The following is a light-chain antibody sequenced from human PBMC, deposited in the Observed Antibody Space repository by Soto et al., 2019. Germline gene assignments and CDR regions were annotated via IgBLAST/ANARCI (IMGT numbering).Light chain of an antibody. CDR2: GAS. J-gene: IGKJ2*03. V-gene: IGKV3-20*01. Sequence: VLTQSPRTLSLSPGERATLSCRASQNVNNNFVAWYQQKPGQAPSLLIYGASRRATGIPVRFSGSGSGADFTLTISTLEPEDFAVYYCQQYAYSPPHSFGQGTKLEIK. CDR1: QNVNNNF. CDR3: QQYAYSPPHS.